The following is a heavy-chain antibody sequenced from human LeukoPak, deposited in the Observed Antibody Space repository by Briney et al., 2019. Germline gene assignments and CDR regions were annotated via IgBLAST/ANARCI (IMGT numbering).Heavy chain of an antibody. D-gene: IGHD3-9*01. Sequence: GESLKISCKGSGYSFTSYWIGWVRQMPGKGLEWMGIIYPGDSDTRYSPSFQGQVTISADKSISTAYLQWSSLKASDTAMYYCARASRGDILTGYYRYFDLWGRGTLVTVSS. CDR2: IYPGDSDT. V-gene: IGHV5-51*01. CDR3: ARASRGDILTGYYRYFDL. J-gene: IGHJ2*01. CDR1: GYSFTSYW.